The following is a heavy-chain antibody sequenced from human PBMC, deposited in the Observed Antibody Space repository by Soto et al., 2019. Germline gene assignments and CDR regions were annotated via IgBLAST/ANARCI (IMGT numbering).Heavy chain of an antibody. Sequence: LSLTCAVSGGSISSGGYSWSWIRQPPGKGLEWIGYIYHSGSTYYNPSLKSRVTISVDRSKNQFSLKLSSVTAADTAVYYCARTSGSYFFDYWGQGTLVTVSS. CDR2: IYHSGST. CDR1: GGSISSGGYS. V-gene: IGHV4-30-2*01. D-gene: IGHD1-26*01. J-gene: IGHJ4*02. CDR3: ARTSGSYFFDY.